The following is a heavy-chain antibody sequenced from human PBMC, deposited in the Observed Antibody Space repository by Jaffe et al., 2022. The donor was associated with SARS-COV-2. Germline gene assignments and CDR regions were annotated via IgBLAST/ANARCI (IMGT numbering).Heavy chain of an antibody. V-gene: IGHV3-23*01. CDR2: ISGSGGST. J-gene: IGHJ5*02. CDR3: AKDAVMVVAADYWFDP. D-gene: IGHD2-15*01. CDR1: GFTFSSYA. Sequence: EVQLLESGGGLVQPGGSLRLSCAASGFTFSSYAMSWVRQAPGKGLEWVSAISGSGGSTYYADSVKGRFTISRDNSKNTLYLQMNSLRAEDTAVYYCAKDAVMVVAADYWFDPWGQGTLVTVSS.